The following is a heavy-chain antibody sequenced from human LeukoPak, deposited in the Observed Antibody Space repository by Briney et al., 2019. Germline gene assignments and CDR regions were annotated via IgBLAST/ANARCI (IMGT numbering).Heavy chain of an antibody. V-gene: IGHV3-74*01. CDR1: GFTFSSHW. J-gene: IGHJ4*02. CDR2: LNADASTT. CDR3: AREDTALVIAY. Sequence: GGSLRLSCETSGFTFSSHWMHWVRQAPGKGLVWVSRLNADASTTNYADSVKGRFIISRDNSKNTLYLQMNSLRAEDTALYYCAREDTALVIAYWGQGTLVTVSS. D-gene: IGHD5-18*01.